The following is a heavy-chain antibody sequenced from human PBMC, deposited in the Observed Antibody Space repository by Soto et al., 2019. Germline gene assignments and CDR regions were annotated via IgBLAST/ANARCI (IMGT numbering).Heavy chain of an antibody. J-gene: IGHJ4*02. D-gene: IGHD4-17*01. V-gene: IGHV4-61*01. CDR2: VYYSGTT. CDR3: ARTTAVPNTLRSRYFFDY. Sequence: SETLSLTCSVSGGSVSDKTYYWSWIRQPPGKRLEWIGYVYYSGTTNYNPSLKSRVTISVDLSKNRFSLRLSSVTTADTALYYCARTTAVPNTLRSRYFFDYWGQGTLVTV. CDR1: GGSVSDKTYY.